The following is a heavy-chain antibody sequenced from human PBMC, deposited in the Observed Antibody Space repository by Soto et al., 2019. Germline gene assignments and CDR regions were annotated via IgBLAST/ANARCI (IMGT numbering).Heavy chain of an antibody. Sequence: GGSLRLSCAASGFTFSSYWMSWVRQAPGKGLEWVANIKQDGSEKYYVDSVKGRFTISRDNAKNSLYLQMNSLRAEDTAVYYCAPYYDSSGYYYHDYYFDYWGQGTLVTVSS. CDR2: IKQDGSEK. D-gene: IGHD3-22*01. CDR3: APYYDSSGYYYHDYYFDY. CDR1: GFTFSSYW. J-gene: IGHJ4*02. V-gene: IGHV3-7*05.